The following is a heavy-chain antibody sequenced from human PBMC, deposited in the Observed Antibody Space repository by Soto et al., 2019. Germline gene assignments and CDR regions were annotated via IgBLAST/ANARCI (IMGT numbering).Heavy chain of an antibody. CDR3: ARVGYCSSTPCWPVGYFEY. CDR2: IFSSGST. Sequence: SETLSRTCTVSGDSISSFYWTWIRQPPGKGLEWVGYIFSSGSTNYNPSLKSRVTISVDTSENQFSLKLTSVTAADTAVYYCARVGYCSSTPCWPVGYFEYWGQGTLVTVSS. D-gene: IGHD2-2*01. J-gene: IGHJ4*02. V-gene: IGHV4-59*01. CDR1: GDSISSFY.